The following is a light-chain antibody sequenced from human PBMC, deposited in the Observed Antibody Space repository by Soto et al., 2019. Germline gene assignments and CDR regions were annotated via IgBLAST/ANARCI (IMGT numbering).Light chain of an antibody. CDR2: AVT. J-gene: IGLJ3*02. CDR3: CLYAGSYPWV. V-gene: IGLV2-11*01. CDR1: SSDVGAYNY. Sequence: QSALTQPRSVSGSPGQSVTISCTGTSSDVGAYNYVSWYQQHPGKAPKLMIYAVTKRPSGVPDRFSGSKSGNTASLTISGIQAEDEADYYCCLYAGSYPWVFGGGTKLTVL.